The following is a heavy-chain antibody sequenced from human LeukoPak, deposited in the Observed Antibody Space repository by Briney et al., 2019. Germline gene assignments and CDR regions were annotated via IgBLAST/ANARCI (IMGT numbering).Heavy chain of an antibody. CDR3: AKAMGSRSGYAVDY. J-gene: IGHJ4*02. D-gene: IGHD5-12*01. CDR2: ISWNSGSI. Sequence: GGSLRLSCAASGFTFDDYAMHWVRQAPGKGLKWVSGISWNSGSIGYADSVKGRFTISRDNAKNSLYLQMNSLRAEDTALYYCAKAMGSRSGYAVDYWGQGTLVTVSS. CDR1: GFTFDDYA. V-gene: IGHV3-9*01.